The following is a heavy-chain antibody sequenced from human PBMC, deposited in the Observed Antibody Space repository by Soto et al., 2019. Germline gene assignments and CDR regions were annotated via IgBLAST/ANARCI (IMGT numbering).Heavy chain of an antibody. CDR3: ARRREGYYYGLDV. V-gene: IGHV3-74*01. CDR1: RFTFSSYW. J-gene: IGHJ6*02. D-gene: IGHD1-26*01. CDR2: INSDGSST. Sequence: EERLVESGGGSVQPGGSLRLSCAASRFTFSSYWMYWVRQAPGKGLVWVSRINSDGSSTRYADSLKGRFSISRDNSKSTLYLQMNTLRAEDTAVYYCARRREGYYYGLDVWGQGTTVTVSS.